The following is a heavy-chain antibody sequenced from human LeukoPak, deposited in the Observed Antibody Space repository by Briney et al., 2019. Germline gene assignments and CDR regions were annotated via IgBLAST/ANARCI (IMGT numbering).Heavy chain of an antibody. CDR1: GFTFDDYA. Sequence: GGSLRLSCAASGFTFDDYAMHWVRQAPGKGLEWVSGISWNSGSIAYADSVKGRFTISRDNAENSLYLQVNSLRAEDMALYYCAKDKVAIFGVDTRFDYWGQGTLVTVSS. CDR2: ISWNSGSI. V-gene: IGHV3-9*03. J-gene: IGHJ4*02. CDR3: AKDKVAIFGVDTRFDY. D-gene: IGHD3-3*01.